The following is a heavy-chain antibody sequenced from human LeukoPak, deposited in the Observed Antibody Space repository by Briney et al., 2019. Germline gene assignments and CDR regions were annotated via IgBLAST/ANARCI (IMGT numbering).Heavy chain of an antibody. D-gene: IGHD7-27*01. CDR2: IRYDGSNT. CDR3: AKDGDTIYFDFDS. V-gene: IGHV3-30*02. J-gene: IGHJ4*02. Sequence: GGSLRLSCAASGFTFSHYGMHWVRQAPGKGLECVAFIRYDGSNTYYANSVKGRFTISRDDSRNTLYLQMNSLRPEDTAVYYCAKDGDTIYFDFDSWGQGTLVTVSP. CDR1: GFTFSHYG.